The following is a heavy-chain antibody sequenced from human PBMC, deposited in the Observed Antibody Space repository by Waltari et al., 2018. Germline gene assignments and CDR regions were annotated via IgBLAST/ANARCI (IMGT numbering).Heavy chain of an antibody. V-gene: IGHV4-34*01. CDR2: INHSGST. CDR1: GGSFSGYY. Sequence: QVQLQQWGAGLLKPSETLSLTCAAYGGSFSGYYWSWIRQPPGKGLEWIGEINHSGSTNYNPSLKSRVTISVDPSKNQFSLKLSSVTAADTAVYYCARGRGCYRGYCSSTGTGNFDYWGQGTLVTVSS. CDR3: ARGRGCYRGYCSSTGTGNFDY. D-gene: IGHD2-2*01. J-gene: IGHJ4*02.